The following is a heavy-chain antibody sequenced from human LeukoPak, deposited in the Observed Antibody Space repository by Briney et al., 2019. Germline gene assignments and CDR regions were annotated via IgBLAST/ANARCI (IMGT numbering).Heavy chain of an antibody. V-gene: IGHV4-59*12. D-gene: IGHD1-26*01. J-gene: IGHJ4*02. CDR2: IYYSGST. CDR1: GGSISSYY. CDR3: ARVVGATTAGFDY. Sequence: TPSETLSLTCTVSGGSISSYYWSWIRQPPGKGLEWIGYIYYSGSTNYNPSLKSRVIISVDTSKNQFSLKLSSVTAADTAVYYCARVVGATTAGFDYWGQGTLVTVSS.